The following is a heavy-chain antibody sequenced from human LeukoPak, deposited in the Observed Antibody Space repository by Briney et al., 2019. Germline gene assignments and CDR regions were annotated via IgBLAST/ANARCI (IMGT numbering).Heavy chain of an antibody. Sequence: GASVKVSCNSSGYTFTGCYMHWVRHAPGQALEWMVWINRNSYDTNYTQKFQGRDTMTRDTSDSTAYMEQRRLSSEHAAVYYCARDAVECSSTSCYNYYYYYMDVWGKGTTVTVPS. CDR1: GYTFTGCY. CDR2: INRNSYDT. J-gene: IGHJ6*03. V-gene: IGHV1-2*02. D-gene: IGHD2-2*01. CDR3: ARDAVECSSTSCYNYYYYYMDV.